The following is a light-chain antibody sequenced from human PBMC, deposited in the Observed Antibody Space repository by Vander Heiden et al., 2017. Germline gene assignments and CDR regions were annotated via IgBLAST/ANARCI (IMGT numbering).Light chain of an antibody. CDR2: GAS. V-gene: IGKV1-5*03. CDR3: QQYDNYPLT. Sequence: FQMTQSPSPLSASVGDRVTITCRASQSITTWLAWYQQKAGKAPQVLIYGASTLESGISSRFSGSGSGTEFTLTISNLQPEDLGTYYCQQYDNYPLTFGGGTKVEIK. J-gene: IGKJ4*01. CDR1: QSITTW.